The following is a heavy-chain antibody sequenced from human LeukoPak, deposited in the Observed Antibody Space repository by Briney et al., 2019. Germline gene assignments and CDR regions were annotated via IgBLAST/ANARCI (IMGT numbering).Heavy chain of an antibody. CDR1: GYSITSYW. V-gene: IGHV5-10-1*01. J-gene: IGHJ3*02. CDR3: ARQVTYDGFDI. CDR2: IDPSDSYN. Sequence: GESLKISCKGSGYSITSYWITWVRQMAGKGLEWMGRIDPSDSYNNYSPSFQGHVTISADRSISTAYLQWSSLKASDTAMYYCARQVTYDGFDIWGQGTMVTVSS. D-gene: IGHD2-21*02.